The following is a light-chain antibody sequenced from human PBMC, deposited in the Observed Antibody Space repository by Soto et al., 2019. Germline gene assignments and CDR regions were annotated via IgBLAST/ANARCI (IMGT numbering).Light chain of an antibody. V-gene: IGLV1-40*01. CDR1: SSNIGAGYD. Sequence: SVLTQPPSVSGAPGQRVTISCTGSSSNIGAGYDVHWYQQLPGKAPKLLIYGNNNRPSGVPDRCSGSKSGTSATLPITGLRADDEADYFCQSYARSLIANFVFGTGTKVTVL. CDR3: QSYARSLIANFV. CDR2: GNN. J-gene: IGLJ1*01.